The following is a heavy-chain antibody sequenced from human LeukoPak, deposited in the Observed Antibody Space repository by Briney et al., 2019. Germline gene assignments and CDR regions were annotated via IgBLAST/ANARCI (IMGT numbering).Heavy chain of an antibody. CDR3: ARATLLTAYYDFWSGSYGIDV. D-gene: IGHD3-3*01. V-gene: IGHV1-18*01. CDR1: GYTFTSYG. J-gene: IGHJ6*02. CDR2: ISAYNGNT. Sequence: ASVKVSCKASGYTFTSYGISWVRQAPGQGLEWMGWISAYNGNTNYAQKLQGRVTMTTDTSTSTAYMELRSLRSDDTAVYYCARATLLTAYYDFWSGSYGIDVWGQGTTVTVSS.